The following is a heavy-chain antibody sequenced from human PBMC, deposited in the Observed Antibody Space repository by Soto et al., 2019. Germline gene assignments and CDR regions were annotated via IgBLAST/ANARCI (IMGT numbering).Heavy chain of an antibody. Sequence: QVQLVQSGAEVKKPGASVKVSCKASGYTFTGNYMHWVRQAPGQGFEWMGWINVNSGGTKYAQKFHGWGTMTGDTSISTDYMELSRLSSDDTAVYYCARGDKLSLYPQLDYWGQGTLVTVSS. V-gene: IGHV1-2*04. CDR1: GYTFTGNY. CDR3: ARGDKLSLYPQLDY. J-gene: IGHJ4*02. D-gene: IGHD3-16*02. CDR2: INVNSGGT.